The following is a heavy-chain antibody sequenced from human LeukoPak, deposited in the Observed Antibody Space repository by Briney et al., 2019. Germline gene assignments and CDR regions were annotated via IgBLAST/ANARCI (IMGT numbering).Heavy chain of an antibody. J-gene: IGHJ4*02. CDR2: IKQDGSEK. V-gene: IGHV3-7*03. CDR1: GFTLTTYW. D-gene: IGHD1-26*01. Sequence: GGSLRLSCAASGFTLTTYWMGWVRQAPGKGLEWVAHIKQDGSEKYYVDSVKGRFTISRDNAKNSMYLQMNSLRAEDTAVYYCAKDGELLGFDYWGQGTLVTVSS. CDR3: AKDGELLGFDY.